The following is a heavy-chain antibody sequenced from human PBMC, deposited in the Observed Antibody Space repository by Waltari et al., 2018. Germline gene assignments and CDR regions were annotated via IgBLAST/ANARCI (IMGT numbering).Heavy chain of an antibody. J-gene: IGHJ6*02. V-gene: IGHV1-69*02. CDR2: IIPFLGIS. D-gene: IGHD3-10*01. CDR3: ASSLDTGYYGSGRNLYYYDGMDV. Sequence: QVQLVQSGAEVKKPGSSVKVSCKASGGTFSSYTISWVRQAPGQGLEWMGRIIPFLGISNYAQKFQGRVTIAAEESTRAAYMGFGSLVSEDTAVYYCASSLDTGYYGSGRNLYYYDGMDVWGQGTTVTVSS. CDR1: GGTFSSYT.